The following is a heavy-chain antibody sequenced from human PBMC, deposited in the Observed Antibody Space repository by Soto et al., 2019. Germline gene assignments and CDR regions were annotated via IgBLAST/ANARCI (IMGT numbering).Heavy chain of an antibody. J-gene: IGHJ6*02. D-gene: IGHD3-3*01. V-gene: IGHV3-30-3*01. CDR2: ISYDGSNK. CDR1: GFTFSSYA. Sequence: QVQLVESGGGVVQPGRSLRLSCAASGFTFSSYAMHWVRQAPGKGLEWVAVISYDGSNKYYADSVKGRFTISRDNSKNPLYLQMNSLRAEDTAVYYCARARTYYDFWSGYGMDVWGQGTTFTVSS. CDR3: ARARTYYDFWSGYGMDV.